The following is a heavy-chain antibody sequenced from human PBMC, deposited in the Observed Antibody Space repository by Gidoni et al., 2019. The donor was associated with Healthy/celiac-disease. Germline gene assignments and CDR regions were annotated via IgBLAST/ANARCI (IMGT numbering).Heavy chain of an antibody. V-gene: IGHV1-46*01. CDR3: ARDLGYCSSTSCRDPNYYYYGMDV. D-gene: IGHD2-2*01. CDR1: GYTFTSYY. CDR2: INPSGGST. Sequence: QVQLVQSGAEVKKPGASVKVSCKASGYTFTSYYMHWVRQAPGQGLEWMGIINPSGGSTSYAQKFQGRVTMTRDTSTSTVYMELSSLRSEDTAVYYCARDLGYCSSTSCRDPNYYYYGMDVWGQGTTVTVSS. J-gene: IGHJ6*02.